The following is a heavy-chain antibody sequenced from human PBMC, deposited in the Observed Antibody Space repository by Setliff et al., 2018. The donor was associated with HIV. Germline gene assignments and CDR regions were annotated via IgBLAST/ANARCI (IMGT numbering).Heavy chain of an antibody. Sequence: ASVKVSCKASGYTFTYYAMNWVRQAPGQGLEWMGWINTNTVNPTYAQDFTGRFVFSLDTSVSTAYLQISSLKAEDTAVYYCARDPGRRAPTYYYMDVWGKGTTVTVSS. CDR2: INTNTVNP. CDR1: GYTFTYYA. CDR3: ARDPGRRAPTYYYMDV. V-gene: IGHV7-4-1*02. D-gene: IGHD3-10*01. J-gene: IGHJ6*03.